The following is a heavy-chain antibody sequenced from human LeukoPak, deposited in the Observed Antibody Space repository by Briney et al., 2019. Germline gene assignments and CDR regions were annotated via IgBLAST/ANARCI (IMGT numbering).Heavy chain of an antibody. CDR3: ARVYGSEIDY. Sequence: GGSLRLSCAASGFTFSSYGMHWVRQAPGKGLEWVAFIQYDGSNKYYADSVKGRFTISRDNSKNTLYLQMNSLRAEDTAVYYCARVYGSEIDYWGQGTLVTVSS. J-gene: IGHJ4*02. D-gene: IGHD3-10*01. CDR1: GFTFSSYG. V-gene: IGHV3-30*02. CDR2: IQYDGSNK.